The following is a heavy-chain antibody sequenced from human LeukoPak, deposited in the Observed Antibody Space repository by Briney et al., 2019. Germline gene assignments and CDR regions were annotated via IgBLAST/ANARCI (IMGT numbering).Heavy chain of an antibody. CDR1: GFTFSRYE. D-gene: IGHD3-3*01. CDR2: ISGSGDTI. V-gene: IGHV3-48*03. CDR3: AKDLHYDFWSGPSGRYGMDV. Sequence: GGSLRLSCAASGFTFSRYEMNWVRQAPGKGLEWISYISGSGDTIYYADSVKGRFTISRDNAKNSLYLQMNSLRAEDTAVYYCAKDLHYDFWSGPSGRYGMDVWGQGTTVTVSS. J-gene: IGHJ6*02.